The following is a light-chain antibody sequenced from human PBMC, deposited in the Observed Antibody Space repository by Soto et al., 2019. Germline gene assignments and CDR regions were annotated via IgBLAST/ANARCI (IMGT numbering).Light chain of an antibody. CDR2: GAS. Sequence: EIVLTQSPGTLSLSPGERATLSCRASQSVSSSYLAWYQQKPGQAPRLLIYGASSRGTGIPDRFSGSGSGTDFTLTISRLEPEDXAVYYCQQYGSSPLTFGGGTKVDIK. CDR1: QSVSSSY. CDR3: QQYGSSPLT. J-gene: IGKJ4*01. V-gene: IGKV3-20*01.